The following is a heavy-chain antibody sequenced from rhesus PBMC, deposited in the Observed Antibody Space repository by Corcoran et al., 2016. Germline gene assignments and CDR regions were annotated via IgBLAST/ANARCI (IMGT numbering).Heavy chain of an antibody. D-gene: IGHD3-16*01. CDR2: IYGSGGST. CDR3: ARGYYYSGSYLDF. CDR1: GGSISSSNW. J-gene: IGHJ3*01. V-gene: IGHV4-93*02. Sequence: QVQLQESGPAVVKPSETLSLTCAVSGGSISSSNWWSWIRQSPGKGLEWIGGIYGSGGSTEYNPSLKCRVTISIDTSKNQFSLKLSSVTAADTAVYYCARGYYYSGSYLDFWGQGLRVTVSS.